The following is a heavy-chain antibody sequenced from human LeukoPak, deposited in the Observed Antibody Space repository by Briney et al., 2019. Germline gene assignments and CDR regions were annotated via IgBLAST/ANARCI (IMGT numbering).Heavy chain of an antibody. J-gene: IGHJ4*02. D-gene: IGHD6-6*01. CDR1: GFTFSHYA. V-gene: IGHV3-23*01. Sequence: PGGSLRLSCAASGFTFSHYAMSWVRHAPGKGLELVSAVTDSGGDTYHADSVKGRLTISRDNSKNILFLQMNSLRAEDTAVYYCAKGSAASRPYYFDYWGLGTLVTVSS. CDR3: AKGSAASRPYYFDY. CDR2: VTDSGGDT.